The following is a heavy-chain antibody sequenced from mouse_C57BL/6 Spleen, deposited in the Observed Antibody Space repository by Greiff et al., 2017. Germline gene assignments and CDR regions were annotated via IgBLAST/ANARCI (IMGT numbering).Heavy chain of an antibody. CDR1: GYTFTSYW. CDR2: IYPGSGST. V-gene: IGHV1-55*01. CDR3: ARSPTVVAGDYFDY. J-gene: IGHJ2*01. D-gene: IGHD1-1*01. Sequence: VQLQQPGAELVKPGASVKMSCKASGYTFTSYWITWVKQRPGQGLEWIGDIYPGSGSTNYNEKFKSKATLTVDTSSSTAYMQLSSLTSEDSAVYYCARSPTVVAGDYFDYWGQGTTLTVSS.